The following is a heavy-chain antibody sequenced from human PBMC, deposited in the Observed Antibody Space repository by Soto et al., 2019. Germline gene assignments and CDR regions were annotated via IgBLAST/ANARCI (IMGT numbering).Heavy chain of an antibody. Sequence: SETLSLTCTVSGGSISSSSYYWGWIRQPPGKGLEWIGSIYYSGSTYYNPSLKSRVTISVDTSKNQFSLKLSSVTAADTAVYYCARQFSGSRGYYYYGMDVWGQGTTVTVSS. CDR1: GGSISSSSYY. CDR3: ARQFSGSRGYYYYGMDV. D-gene: IGHD3-10*01. CDR2: IYYSGST. V-gene: IGHV4-39*01. J-gene: IGHJ6*02.